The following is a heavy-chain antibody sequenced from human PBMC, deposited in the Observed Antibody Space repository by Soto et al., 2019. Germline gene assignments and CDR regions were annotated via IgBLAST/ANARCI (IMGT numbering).Heavy chain of an antibody. CDR2: IWSDGSNK. V-gene: IGHV3-33*08. Sequence: GGSLRLSCTVSGFTVSRNYMSWVRQAPGKRLEWVALIWSDGSNKYYADSVKGRFTISRDNSKKTVYLQMNSLRAEDTAVYYCVRVFDTYYFDLWGQGNMVTVSS. D-gene: IGHD3-9*01. J-gene: IGHJ4*02. CDR3: VRVFDTYYFDL. CDR1: GFTVSRNY.